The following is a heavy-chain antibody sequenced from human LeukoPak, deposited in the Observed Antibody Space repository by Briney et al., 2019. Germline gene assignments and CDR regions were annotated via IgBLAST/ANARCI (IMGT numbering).Heavy chain of an antibody. V-gene: IGHV4-59*08. D-gene: IGHD1-26*01. CDR2: IYYSGST. J-gene: IGHJ4*02. CDR1: GGSISPYY. CDR3: ARQGAIVGATTDFDY. Sequence: SETLSLTCTVSGGSISPYYWSWIRQPPGKGLEWIGYIYYSGSTNYNPSLKSRVTISVDTSKNQFSLKLSSVTAADTAVYYCARQGAIVGATTDFDYWGQGTLVTASS.